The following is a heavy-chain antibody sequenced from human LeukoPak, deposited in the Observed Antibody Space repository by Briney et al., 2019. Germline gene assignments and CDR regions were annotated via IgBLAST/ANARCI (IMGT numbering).Heavy chain of an antibody. Sequence: SVKVSCKASGGTFISYTISWVRQAPGQGLEWMGRIIPILGIANYAQKFQGRVTITADKSTSTAYMELSSLRSEDTAVYYCARGVVPAPYYYYGMDVWGQGTTVTVSS. D-gene: IGHD2-2*01. CDR2: IIPILGIA. CDR3: ARGVVPAPYYYYGMDV. J-gene: IGHJ6*02. CDR1: GGTFISYT. V-gene: IGHV1-69*02.